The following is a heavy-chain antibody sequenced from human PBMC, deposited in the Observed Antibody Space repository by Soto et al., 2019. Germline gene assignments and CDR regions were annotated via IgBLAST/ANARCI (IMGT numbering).Heavy chain of an antibody. V-gene: IGHV2-5*01. D-gene: IGHD6-19*01. CDR2: IYYNDDK. CDR1: GFSLRTRGVG. CDR3: AHQSSGSVY. J-gene: IGHJ4*02. Sequence: QITLKESGPTLVKPTQTLTLTCTFSGFSLRTRGVGVAWIRQPPGKALEWLALIYYNDDKRYSPSLKSRLTVTKDTSKNQVVLTMTNMDPVDTATYYCAHQSSGSVYWGQGTLVTVSS.